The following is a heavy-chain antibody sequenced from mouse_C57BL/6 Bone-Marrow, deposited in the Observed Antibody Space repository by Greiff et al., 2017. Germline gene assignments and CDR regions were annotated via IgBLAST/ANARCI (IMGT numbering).Heavy chain of an antibody. CDR1: GFTFNTYA. D-gene: IGHD1-1*01. CDR2: IRSKSSNYAT. V-gene: IGHV10-3*01. J-gene: IGHJ3*01. Sequence: DAGGGLVQPKGSLTLSCAASGFTFNTYAMHWVRQAPGKGLEWVARIRSKSSNYATYYSDSVKDRFTISRDESQSMLYLQMNNLKTEDTAMYYCVTDYYGSSFCYWGQATLVTVSA. CDR3: VTDYYGSSFCY.